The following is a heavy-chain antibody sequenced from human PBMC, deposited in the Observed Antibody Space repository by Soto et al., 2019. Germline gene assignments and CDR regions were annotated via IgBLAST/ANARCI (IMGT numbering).Heavy chain of an antibody. Sequence: GGSLRLSCAASGFTFSSYWMSWVRQAPGKGLEWVANIKQDGSEKYYVDSVKGRFTISRDNAKNSLYLQMNSLRAEDTAVYYCARDWATVTTLDAFDIWGQGTMVTVSS. CDR1: GFTFSSYW. J-gene: IGHJ3*02. CDR3: ARDWATVTTLDAFDI. CDR2: IKQDGSEK. V-gene: IGHV3-7*01. D-gene: IGHD4-17*01.